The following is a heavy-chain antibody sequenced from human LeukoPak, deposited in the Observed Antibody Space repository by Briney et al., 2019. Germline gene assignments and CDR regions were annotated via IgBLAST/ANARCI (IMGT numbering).Heavy chain of an antibody. D-gene: IGHD4-17*01. V-gene: IGHV4-30-2*01. CDR2: IYHSGST. Sequence: PSETLSLTCAVSGGSISSGGYSWSWIRQPPGKGLEWIGYIYHSGSTYYNPSLKSRVTIPVDRSKNQFSLKLSSVTAADTAVYYCARGTTVTTNWFDPWGQGTLVTVSS. J-gene: IGHJ5*02. CDR3: ARGTTVTTNWFDP. CDR1: GGSISSGGYS.